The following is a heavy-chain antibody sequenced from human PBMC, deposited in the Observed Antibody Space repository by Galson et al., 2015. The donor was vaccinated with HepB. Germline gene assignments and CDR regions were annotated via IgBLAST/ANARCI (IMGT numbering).Heavy chain of an antibody. CDR3: ARFGGVIGSFDY. V-gene: IGHV4-61*01. CDR1: GGSVSSGSYY. CDR2: IYYSGST. Sequence: TLSLTCTVSGGSVSSGSYYWSWIRQPPGKGLEWIGYIYYSGSTNYNPSLKSRVTISVDTSKNQFSLKLSSVTAADTAVYYCARFGGVIGSFDYWGQGTLVTVSS. J-gene: IGHJ4*02. D-gene: IGHD3-16*02.